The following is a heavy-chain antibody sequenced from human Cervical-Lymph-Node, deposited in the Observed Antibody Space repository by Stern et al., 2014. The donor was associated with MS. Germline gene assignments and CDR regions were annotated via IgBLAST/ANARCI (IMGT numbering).Heavy chain of an antibody. CDR3: ARGFHSFDS. J-gene: IGHJ4*02. Sequence: VQLVESGGGLVRPGGSLRLSCAVSGFTFSDHYMDWVRQAPGKGLAWVGRSRNKPNSYTTEYAASVKGRFTVSRDDSKNLLYLQMNSLKTDDTAVYYCARGFHSFDSWGQGTLVTVSS. V-gene: IGHV3-72*01. CDR2: SRNKPNSYTT. CDR1: GFTFSDHY.